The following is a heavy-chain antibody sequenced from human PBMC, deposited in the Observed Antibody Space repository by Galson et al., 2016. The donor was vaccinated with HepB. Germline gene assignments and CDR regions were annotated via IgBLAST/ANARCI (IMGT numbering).Heavy chain of an antibody. CDR1: GFTFTNYW. Sequence: SLRLSCAASGFTFTNYWVTWVRQAPGKGLEWVANIIQDGSEKSYVDSVKGRFTVSRENAKDLGYLQMNSLRAEDTAVYYCVREIRDYGDYDPLPYYWGQGTLVTVSS. V-gene: IGHV3-7*01. D-gene: IGHD4-17*01. J-gene: IGHJ4*02. CDR2: IIQDGSEK. CDR3: VREIRDYGDYDPLPYY.